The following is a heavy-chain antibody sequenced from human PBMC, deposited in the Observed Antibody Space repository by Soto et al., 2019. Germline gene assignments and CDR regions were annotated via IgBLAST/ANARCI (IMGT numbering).Heavy chain of an antibody. D-gene: IGHD6-13*01. CDR1: GFAFGSYA. J-gene: IGHJ6*02. Sequence: PGGSLRLSCAASGFAFGSYAMNWVRQAPGKGLEWVSAISGITSEKYYADSVKGRFTISRDNSKNTLYLQMNSLRAEDTAVYYCECMGGGGSSCYGVGGYYYYYGMDVWGQGTTVTVSS. CDR2: ISGITSEK. CDR3: ECMGGGGSSCYGVGGYYYYYGMDV. V-gene: IGHV3-23*01.